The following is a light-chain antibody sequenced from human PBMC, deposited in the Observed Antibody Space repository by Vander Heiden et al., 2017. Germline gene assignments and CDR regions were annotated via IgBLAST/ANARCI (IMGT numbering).Light chain of an antibody. Sequence: EIVMTQSPATLSVSPGERATLSCRASQSVSSNLAWYQQKPGQAPRLLIYGASTRATGIPARFSGSGSGTEFTLTISSLQSEDFADYYCQQYNNWPPHTFGQGTKLEIK. V-gene: IGKV3-15*01. CDR1: QSVSSN. CDR3: QQYNNWPPHT. J-gene: IGKJ2*01. CDR2: GAS.